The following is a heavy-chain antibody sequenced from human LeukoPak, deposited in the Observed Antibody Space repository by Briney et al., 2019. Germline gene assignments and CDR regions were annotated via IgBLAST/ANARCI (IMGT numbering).Heavy chain of an antibody. CDR3: ARGEVPPHYFDY. V-gene: IGHV1-69*13. J-gene: IGHJ4*02. CDR1: GYTFISYY. Sequence: GASVKVSCKASGYTFISYYIHWVRQAPGQGLEWMGGIIHVFGTATYAQKFQGRVTITADESTSTAYVELSSLRSEDTAVYYCARGEVPPHYFDYWGQGTLVTVSS. CDR2: IIHVFGTA.